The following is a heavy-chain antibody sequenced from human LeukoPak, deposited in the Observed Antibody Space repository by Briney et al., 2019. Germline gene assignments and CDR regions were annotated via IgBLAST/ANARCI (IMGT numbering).Heavy chain of an antibody. Sequence: GSLRLSCAASGFTFSSYSMNWVRQPPGKGLEWIGEIYHSGSTNYNPSLKSRVTISVDKSKNQFSLKLSSVTAADTAVYYCASANGDYSNWFDPWGQGTLVTVSS. D-gene: IGHD4-17*01. CDR1: GFTFSSYSM. CDR3: ASANGDYSNWFDP. V-gene: IGHV4-4*02. CDR2: IYHSGST. J-gene: IGHJ5*02.